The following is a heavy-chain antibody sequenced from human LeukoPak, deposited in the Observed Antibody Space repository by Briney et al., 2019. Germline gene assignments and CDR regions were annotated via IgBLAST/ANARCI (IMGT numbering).Heavy chain of an antibody. Sequence: GGSLRLSCAASGFTFRSNWMSWVRQAPGKGLEWVANIKEDGRQKFYVDSVKGRFTIPRDNAKNSLYLQMDRLRAEDTAVYYCARHLDYWGQGTPVTVSS. V-gene: IGHV3-7*04. CDR2: IKEDGRQK. CDR3: ARHLDY. CDR1: GFTFRSNW. J-gene: IGHJ4*02.